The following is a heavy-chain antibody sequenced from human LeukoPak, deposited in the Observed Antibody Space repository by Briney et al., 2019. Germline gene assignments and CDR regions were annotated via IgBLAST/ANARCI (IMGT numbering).Heavy chain of an antibody. D-gene: IGHD6-13*01. J-gene: IGHJ4*02. CDR3: ARSLGSSWYGAWALDY. Sequence: SVKVSCKASGGTFSSYAISWVRQAPGQGLEWMGGIIPIFGTANYAQKFQGRVTITADESTSTAYMELSSLRSEDTAVYYCARSLGSSWYGAWALDYWGQGTLVTVSS. V-gene: IGHV1-69*13. CDR2: IIPIFGTA. CDR1: GGTFSSYA.